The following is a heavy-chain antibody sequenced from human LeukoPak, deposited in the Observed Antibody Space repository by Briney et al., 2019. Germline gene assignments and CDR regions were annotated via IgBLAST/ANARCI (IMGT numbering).Heavy chain of an antibody. J-gene: IGHJ4*02. V-gene: IGHV3-11*01. D-gene: IGHD3-16*02. CDR2: ISSSGSTI. CDR3: ARDCYDYVWGSYRYTGFDY. CDR1: GFTFSDYY. Sequence: GGSLRLSCAASGFTFSDYYMSWIRQAPGKGLEWVPYISSSGSTIYYADSVKGRFTISRDNAKNSLYLQMNSLRAEDTAVYYCARDCYDYVWGSYRYTGFDYWGQGTLVTVSS.